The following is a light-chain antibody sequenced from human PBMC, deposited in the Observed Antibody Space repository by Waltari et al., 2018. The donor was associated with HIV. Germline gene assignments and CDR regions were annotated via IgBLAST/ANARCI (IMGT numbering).Light chain of an antibody. Sequence: IQSTQSPSFLSAHVGDRVRITCRATPGVGSYLAWYLKKPGKAPNLLIYAVSVLQIGVPSRFSGSGSGTEFTLTISGLQPEDFATYYCQQLKTYPVTFGGGTKVDSK. CDR2: AVS. J-gene: IGKJ4*01. V-gene: IGKV1-9*01. CDR1: PGVGSY. CDR3: QQLKTYPVT.